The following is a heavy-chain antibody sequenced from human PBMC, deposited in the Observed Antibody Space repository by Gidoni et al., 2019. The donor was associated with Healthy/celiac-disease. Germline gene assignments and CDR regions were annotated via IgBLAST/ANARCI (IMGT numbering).Heavy chain of an antibody. Sequence: QVQLVESGGGVVQPGRSVRRSCAASGCSFSSYGMLWVRQAPGKGLEWVSVIWYDVSNKYYADSVKGRFTISRDNSKNTLYLQMNSLRAEDTAVYYCARDLLLQDYYYYGMDVWGQGTTVTVSS. D-gene: IGHD2-15*01. CDR2: IWYDVSNK. CDR3: ARDLLLQDYYYYGMDV. J-gene: IGHJ6*02. CDR1: GCSFSSYG. V-gene: IGHV3-33*01.